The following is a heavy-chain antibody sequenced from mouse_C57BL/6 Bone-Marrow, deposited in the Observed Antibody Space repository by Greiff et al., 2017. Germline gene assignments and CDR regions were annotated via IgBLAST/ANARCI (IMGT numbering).Heavy chain of an antibody. CDR2: IYPGSGST. Sequence: QVQLQQPGAALVKPGASVKMSCKASGYTFTSYWITWVKQRPGQGLEWIGDIYPGSGSTNYNEKFKSKATLTVDTSSSTAYMQLSSLTSEDSAVYYCASLITTVVGYYFDYWGQGTTLTVSS. CDR1: GYTFTSYW. CDR3: ASLITTVVGYYFDY. D-gene: IGHD1-1*01. V-gene: IGHV1-55*01. J-gene: IGHJ2*01.